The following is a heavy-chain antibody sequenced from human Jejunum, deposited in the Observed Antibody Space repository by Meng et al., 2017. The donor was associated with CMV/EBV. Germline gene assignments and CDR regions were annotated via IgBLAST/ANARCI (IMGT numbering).Heavy chain of an antibody. V-gene: IGHV3-53*01. J-gene: IGHJ4*02. CDR2: IYSDGTT. Sequence: SCVASGFPVSSNYMSWVRQAPGKGLEWVSIIYSDGTTYYADSVKGRFTISRDKSKNTLDLQMNSLRAEDMAVYYCAYSSSWAHFDYWGQGTLVTVSS. CDR1: GFPVSSNY. D-gene: IGHD6-13*01. CDR3: AYSSSWAHFDY.